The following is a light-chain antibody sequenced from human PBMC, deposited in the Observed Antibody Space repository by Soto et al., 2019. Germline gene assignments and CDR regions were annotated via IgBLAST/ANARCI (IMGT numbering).Light chain of an antibody. V-gene: IGLV7-43*01. Sequence: QAVVTQEPSLTVSPGGTVTLTCAASAGAVTSGNYPNWFQQKPGQAPRALIYSTNHKYSWTPARFSGSLLGGKAALTLSGVQPEDEADYYCLLYYGGQLGVFGGGTKLTVL. CDR2: STN. J-gene: IGLJ2*01. CDR3: LLYYGGQLGV. CDR1: AGAVTSGNY.